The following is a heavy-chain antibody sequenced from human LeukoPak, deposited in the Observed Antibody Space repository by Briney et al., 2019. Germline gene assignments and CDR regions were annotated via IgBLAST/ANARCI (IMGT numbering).Heavy chain of an antibody. Sequence: SGTLSLTCTVSGGSISSYYWSWIRLPPGMGLEWIGYLSKSGNTNYSPSLKSRVPIFGDTSKNQFFLKLSSVTAADTAVYYCARARYVNSFYAFDIWGQGTLVTVSS. CDR2: LSKSGNT. CDR3: ARARYVNSFYAFDI. D-gene: IGHD3-9*01. J-gene: IGHJ3*02. V-gene: IGHV4-59*01. CDR1: GGSISSYY.